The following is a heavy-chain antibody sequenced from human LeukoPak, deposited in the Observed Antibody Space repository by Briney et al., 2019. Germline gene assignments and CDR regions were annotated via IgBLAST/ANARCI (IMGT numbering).Heavy chain of an antibody. J-gene: IGHJ6*02. CDR1: GYTFTSYG. V-gene: IGHV1-18*01. Sequence: ASVKVSCKASGYTFTSYGISWLRQAPGQGLEWMGWISAYNGNTNYAQKLQGRVTMTTDTSTSTAYMELRSLRSDDTAVYYCAREVRFTHPYGMDVWGQGTTVTVSS. CDR3: AREVRFTHPYGMDV. D-gene: IGHD3-3*01. CDR2: ISAYNGNT.